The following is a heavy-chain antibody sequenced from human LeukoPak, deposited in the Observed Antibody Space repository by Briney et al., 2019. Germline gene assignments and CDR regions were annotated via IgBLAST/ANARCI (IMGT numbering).Heavy chain of an antibody. D-gene: IGHD4-17*01. CDR3: ARHDYGDYGPNWFDP. Sequence: ASVKVSCKASGYTFTGYYMHWVRQAPGQGLEWMGWINPNSGGTNYAQKFQGRVTMTRDTSISTAYMELSRLRSDDTAVYYCARHDYGDYGPNWFDPWGQGALVTVSS. CDR1: GYTFTGYY. CDR2: INPNSGGT. J-gene: IGHJ5*02. V-gene: IGHV1-2*02.